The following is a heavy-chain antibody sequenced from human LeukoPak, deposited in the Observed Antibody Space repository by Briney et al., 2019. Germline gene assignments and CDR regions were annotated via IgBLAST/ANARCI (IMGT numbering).Heavy chain of an antibody. CDR1: GGSFSGYY. V-gene: IGHV4-34*01. J-gene: IGHJ4*02. Sequence: SETLSLTCAVYGGSFSGYYWSWIRQPPGKGLEWIGEINHSGSTNYNPSLKSRVTISVDTSKNQFSLKLSSVTAADTAVYYCARVDYGDYGGPYYFDYWGQGTLVTVSS. D-gene: IGHD4-17*01. CDR2: INHSGST. CDR3: ARVDYGDYGGPYYFDY.